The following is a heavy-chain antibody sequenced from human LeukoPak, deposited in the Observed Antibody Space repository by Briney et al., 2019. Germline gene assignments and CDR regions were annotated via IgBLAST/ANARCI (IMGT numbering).Heavy chain of an antibody. D-gene: IGHD3-9*01. CDR3: ARQGLYYDILTGYYPIDFDY. J-gene: IGHJ4*02. V-gene: IGHV4-61*05. Sequence: SETLSLTCTVSGGSISSSSYYWGWIRQPPGKGLEWIGYIYYSGSTNYNPSLKSRVTISVDTSKNQFSLKLSSVTAADTAVYYCARQGLYYDILTGYYPIDFDYWGQGTLVTVSS. CDR2: IYYSGST. CDR1: GGSISSSSYY.